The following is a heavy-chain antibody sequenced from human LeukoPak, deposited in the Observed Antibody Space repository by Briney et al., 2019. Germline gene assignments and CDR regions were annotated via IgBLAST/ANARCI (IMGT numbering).Heavy chain of an antibody. CDR2: IYSGGST. V-gene: IGHV3-53*01. J-gene: IGHJ4*02. D-gene: IGHD2-21*02. CDR3: ARDPLAYCGGDCGY. CDR1: GFTVSSNY. Sequence: PGGSLRLSCAASGFTVSSNYMSWVRQAPGKGLEWVSVIYSGGSTYYADSVKGRFTISRDNSKNTLYLQMNSLRAEDTAVYYCARDPLAYCGGDCGYWGQGTLVTVSS.